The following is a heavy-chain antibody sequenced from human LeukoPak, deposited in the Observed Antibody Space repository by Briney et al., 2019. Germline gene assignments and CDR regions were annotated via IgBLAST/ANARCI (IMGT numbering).Heavy chain of an antibody. CDR3: AREDITIFGVVIPYYYYYGMDV. V-gene: IGHV1-69*01. CDR1: GGTFSSYA. CDR2: IIPIFGTA. J-gene: IGHJ6*02. D-gene: IGHD3-3*01. Sequence: ASVRVSCKASGGTFSSYAISWVRQAPGQGLEWMGGIIPIFGTANYAQKFQGRVTITADESTSTAYMELSSLRSEGTAVYYCAREDITIFGVVIPYYYYYGMDVWGQGTTVTVSS.